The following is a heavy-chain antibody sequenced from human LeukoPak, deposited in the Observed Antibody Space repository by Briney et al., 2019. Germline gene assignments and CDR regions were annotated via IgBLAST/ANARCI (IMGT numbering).Heavy chain of an antibody. V-gene: IGHV4-39*01. Sequence: PSETLSLTCTVSGGSIRSSSHNWDWIRQPPGKGLEYIGSIFYSGSTYYNPSLTSRVTISVDTSKNQFSLKLSSVTAADTAVYYCARRPKQPGFWSGYVDYWGQGILVTVST. CDR3: ARRPKQPGFWSGYVDY. J-gene: IGHJ4*02. D-gene: IGHD3-3*01. CDR2: IFYSGST. CDR1: GGSIRSSSHN.